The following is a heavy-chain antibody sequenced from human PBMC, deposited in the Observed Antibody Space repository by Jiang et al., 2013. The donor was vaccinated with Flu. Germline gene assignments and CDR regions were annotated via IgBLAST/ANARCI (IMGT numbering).Heavy chain of an antibody. D-gene: IGHD2-8*02. CDR1: GGSISSSSYY. Sequence: PGLVKPSETLSLTCTVSGGSISSSSYYWGWIRQPPGKGLEWIGSIYYSGSTYYNPSLKSRVTISVDTSKNQFSLKLSSVTAADTAVYYCARHGHLYVVYANWYFDLWGRGTLVTVSS. J-gene: IGHJ2*01. CDR2: IYYSGST. V-gene: IGHV4-39*07. CDR3: ARHGHLYVVYANWYFDL.